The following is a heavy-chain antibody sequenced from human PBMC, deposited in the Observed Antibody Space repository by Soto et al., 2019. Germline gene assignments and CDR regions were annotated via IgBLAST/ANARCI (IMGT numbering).Heavy chain of an antibody. Sequence: SETLSLTSTVSGGSISSYYWSWIRQPPGKGLEWIGYIYYSGSTNYNPSLKSRVTISVDTSKNQFSLKLSSVTAADTAVYYCARVDIAAAGTVFDYWGQGTLVTVSS. CDR2: IYYSGST. CDR1: GGSISSYY. CDR3: ARVDIAAAGTVFDY. V-gene: IGHV4-59*01. D-gene: IGHD6-13*01. J-gene: IGHJ4*02.